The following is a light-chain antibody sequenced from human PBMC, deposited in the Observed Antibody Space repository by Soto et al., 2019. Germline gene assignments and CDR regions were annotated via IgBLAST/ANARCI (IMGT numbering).Light chain of an antibody. CDR1: SSDVGGYNY. CDR3: SSYTSSSTPV. CDR2: DVS. J-gene: IGLJ1*01. V-gene: IGLV2-14*01. Sequence: QFVLTQPAPVSGSPGQSITISCTGTSSDVGGYNYVSWYQQHPGKAPKLMIYDVSNRPSGVSNRFSGSKSGNTASLTISGLQAEDEADYYCSSYTSSSTPVFGTGTKVTVL.